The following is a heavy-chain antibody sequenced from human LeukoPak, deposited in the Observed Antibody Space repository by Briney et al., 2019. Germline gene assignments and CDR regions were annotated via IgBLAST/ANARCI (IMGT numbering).Heavy chain of an antibody. CDR1: GFRFSGRY. CDR2: TRNKANSYTT. J-gene: IGHJ4*02. D-gene: IGHD6-13*01. CDR3: ATLSSSPTNY. V-gene: IGHV3-72*01. Sequence: PGGSLRLSCAASGFRFSGRYMDWVRQAPGKGLEWVGRTRNKANSYTTEYAASVKGRFTISRDDSKNSLYLQMSSLQTEDTAVYYCATLSSSPTNYWGQGTLVTVSS.